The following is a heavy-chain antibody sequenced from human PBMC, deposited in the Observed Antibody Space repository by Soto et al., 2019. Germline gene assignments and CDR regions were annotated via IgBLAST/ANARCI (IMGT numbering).Heavy chain of an antibody. Sequence: GGSLRLSCAASGFTFSSYSMNWVRQAPGKGLEWVSSISSSSSYIYYADSVKGRFTISRDNAKNSLYLQMNSLRAEDTAVYYCASSPPLGYCSGGSCWNYYMDVWGKGTTVTVSS. CDR2: ISSSSSYI. V-gene: IGHV3-21*01. CDR3: ASSPPLGYCSGGSCWNYYMDV. D-gene: IGHD2-15*01. CDR1: GFTFSSYS. J-gene: IGHJ6*03.